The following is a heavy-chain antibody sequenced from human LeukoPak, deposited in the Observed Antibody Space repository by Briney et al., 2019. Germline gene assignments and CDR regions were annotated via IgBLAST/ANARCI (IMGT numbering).Heavy chain of an antibody. J-gene: IGHJ4*02. Sequence: ASVKVSCKASGYTFTSYAMHWVRQAPGQRLEWMGWINAGNGNTKYSQKFQGRVTITADESTSTAYMELSSLRSEDTAVYYCARGGWSDWTQFDYWGQGTLVTVSS. CDR3: ARGGWSDWTQFDY. CDR1: GYTFTSYA. V-gene: IGHV1-3*01. D-gene: IGHD6-19*01. CDR2: INAGNGNT.